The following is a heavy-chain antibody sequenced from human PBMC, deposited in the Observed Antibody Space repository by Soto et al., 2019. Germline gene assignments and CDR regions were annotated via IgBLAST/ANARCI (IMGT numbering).Heavy chain of an antibody. CDR1: GYTLTELS. CDR2: FDPEDGET. V-gene: IGHV1-24*01. J-gene: IGHJ3*02. D-gene: IGHD2-21*01. Sequence: ASVKVSCKVSGYTLTELSMHWVRQAPGKGLEWMGGFDPEDGETIYAQKFQGRVTMTEDTSTDTAYMELSSLRSEDTAVYYCATESYCGGDCYSYAFDIWGQGTMVTVSS. CDR3: ATESYCGGDCYSYAFDI.